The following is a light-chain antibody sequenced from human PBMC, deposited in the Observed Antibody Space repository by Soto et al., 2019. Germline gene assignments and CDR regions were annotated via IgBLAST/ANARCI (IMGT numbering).Light chain of an antibody. CDR1: SSDVGGYNC. J-gene: IGLJ1*01. V-gene: IGLV2-14*01. CDR3: SSYTSSSTLGV. Sequence: QSVLTQPASVSGSPGQSITISCTGTSSDVGGYNCVSWYQQHPGKAPKLMIYEVSNRPSGVSNRFSGSKSGNTASLTISGLQAEDEADYYCSSYTSSSTLGVFGTGTKVTVL. CDR2: EVS.